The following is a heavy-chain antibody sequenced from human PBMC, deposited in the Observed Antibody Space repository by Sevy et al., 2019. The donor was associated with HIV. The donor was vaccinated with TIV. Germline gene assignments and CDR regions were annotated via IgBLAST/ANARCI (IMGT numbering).Heavy chain of an antibody. D-gene: IGHD4-17*01. V-gene: IGHV1-2*06. Sequence: ASVKVSCKASGYTFTGYYMHWVRQAPEQGLEWIGRINPNSGGTNYAQKFQGRVTMTRDTSISTAYMELSRLRSDDTAVYYCARAPPTVTTTDYWGQGTLVTVSS. CDR3: ARAPPTVTTTDY. J-gene: IGHJ4*02. CDR1: GYTFTGYY. CDR2: INPNSGGT.